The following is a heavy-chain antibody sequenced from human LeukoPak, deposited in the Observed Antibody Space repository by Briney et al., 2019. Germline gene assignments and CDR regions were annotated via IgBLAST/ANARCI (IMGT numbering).Heavy chain of an antibody. CDR2: ISYDGSNK. CDR1: GFTFSSYA. Sequence: GGSLRLSCAASGFTFSSYAMHWVRQAPGKGLEWVAVISYDGSNKYYADSVEGRFTISRDNSKNTLYLQMNSLRPEDTAVYYCARAQYSNYKDWGQGTLVTVSS. V-gene: IGHV3-30-3*01. D-gene: IGHD4-11*01. CDR3: ARAQYSNYKD. J-gene: IGHJ4*02.